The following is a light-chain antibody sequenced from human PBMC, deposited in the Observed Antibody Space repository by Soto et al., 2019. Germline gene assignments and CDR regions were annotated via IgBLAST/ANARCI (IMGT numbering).Light chain of an antibody. CDR2: GAS. CDR1: QSVNSN. J-gene: IGKJ1*01. CDR3: QQYNNWLWT. V-gene: IGKV3-15*01. Sequence: EIVMTQSPATLSVSPGERATLSCRASQSVNSNLVWYQQKPGQAPRLLIYGASTRATGIPGRFSGSEYGTEFTLTISSLQSEDFAVYYCQQYNNWLWTFGQGTKVEIK.